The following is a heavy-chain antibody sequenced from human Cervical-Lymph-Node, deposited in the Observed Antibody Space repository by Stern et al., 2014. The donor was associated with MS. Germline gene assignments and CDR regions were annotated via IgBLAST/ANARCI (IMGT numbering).Heavy chain of an antibody. J-gene: IGHJ4*02. D-gene: IGHD3-9*01. Sequence: MQLVESGAEVKKPGSSVNVSCKASGGTFITHAISWVRQAPGQGLEWMGGFIPIFGTKDYAKKFQGRVTICADESTKPAYMQLSSLRSQDTAVYFCARGNEDNDMNVGGQGPWVIV. CDR1: GGTFITHA. V-gene: IGHV1-69*01. CDR3: ARGNEDNDMNV. CDR2: FIPIFGTK.